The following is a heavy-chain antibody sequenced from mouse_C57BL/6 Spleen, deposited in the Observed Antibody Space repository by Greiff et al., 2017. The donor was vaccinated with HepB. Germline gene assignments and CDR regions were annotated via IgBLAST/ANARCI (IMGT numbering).Heavy chain of an antibody. CDR3: ARQDYYGNYRYFDY. CDR2: INPNNGGT. CDR1: GYTFTDYN. Sequence: VQLQQSGPELVKPGASVKIPCKASGYTFTDYNMDWVKQSHGKSLEWIGDINPNNGGTIYNQKFKGKATVTVDKSSSTAYMELRSLTSEDTAVYYCARQDYYGNYRYFDYWGQGTTLTVSS. V-gene: IGHV1-18*01. J-gene: IGHJ2*01. D-gene: IGHD2-1*01.